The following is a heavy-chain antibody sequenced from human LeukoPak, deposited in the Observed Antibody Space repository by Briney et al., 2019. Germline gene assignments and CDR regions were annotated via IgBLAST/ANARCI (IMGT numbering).Heavy chain of an antibody. CDR2: INTDGSTT. CDR3: ARGPSGYHNT. CDR1: EFTFSSYW. Sequence: GGSLRLSCVDSEFTFSSYWMHWVRQAPGEGLVWVSRINTDGSTTTYADSVKGRFTISRDNARNTLYLQMNSLRAEDTAVYYCARGPSGYHNTGGQGTLVTVSS. J-gene: IGHJ4*02. D-gene: IGHD5-12*01. V-gene: IGHV3-74*01.